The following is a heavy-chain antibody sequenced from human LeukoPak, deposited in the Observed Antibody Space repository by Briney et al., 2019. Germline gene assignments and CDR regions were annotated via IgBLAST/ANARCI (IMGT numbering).Heavy chain of an antibody. D-gene: IGHD3-10*01. CDR1: GGTFSSYA. V-gene: IGHV1-69*13. J-gene: IGHJ6*03. CDR2: IIPIFGTA. Sequence: SVKVSCKASGGTFSSYAISWVRQAPGQGLEWMGGIIPIFGTANYAQKFQGRVTITADESTSTAYIELSSLRSEDTAVYYCRLLWFGESNYYYMDVWGKGTTVTVSS. CDR3: RLLWFGESNYYYMDV.